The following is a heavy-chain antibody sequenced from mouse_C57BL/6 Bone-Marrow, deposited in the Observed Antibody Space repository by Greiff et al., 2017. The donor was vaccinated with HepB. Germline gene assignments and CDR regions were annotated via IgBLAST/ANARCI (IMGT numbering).Heavy chain of an antibody. D-gene: IGHD6-5*01. J-gene: IGHJ1*03. CDR1: GYTFTSYW. V-gene: IGHV1-64*01. CDR3: ARYAAKDYWYFDV. CDR2: IHPNSGST. Sequence: QVQLQQPGAELVKPGASVKLSCKASGYTFTSYWMHWVKQRPGQGLEWIGMIHPNSGSTNYNEKFKSKATLTVDKSSSTAYMQLSSLTSEDSAVYYCARYAAKDYWYFDVWSTGTTVTVSS.